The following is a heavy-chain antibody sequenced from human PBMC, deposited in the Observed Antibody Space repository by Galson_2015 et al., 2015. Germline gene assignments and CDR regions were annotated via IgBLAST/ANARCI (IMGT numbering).Heavy chain of an antibody. CDR3: ARYPENCSGGSCYPRFDP. D-gene: IGHD2-15*01. J-gene: IGHJ5*02. CDR1: GYSFTSYW. Sequence: QSGAEVKKPRESLKISCKGSGYSFTSYWIGWVRQMPGKGLEWMGIIYPGDSDTRYSPSFQGQVTISADKSISTAYLQWSSLKASDTAMYYCARYPENCSGGSCYPRFDPWGQGTLVTVSS. CDR2: IYPGDSDT. V-gene: IGHV5-51*01.